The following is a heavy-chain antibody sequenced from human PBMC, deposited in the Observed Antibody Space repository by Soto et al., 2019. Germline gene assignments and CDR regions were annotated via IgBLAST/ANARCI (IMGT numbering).Heavy chain of an antibody. V-gene: IGHV3-74*01. CDR3: ARDGPMTSDDAFDI. CDR2: INSDGSST. CDR1: GFTFSSYW. J-gene: IGHJ3*02. Sequence: PGGSLRLSCAASGFTFSSYWMHWVRQAPGKGLVWVSRINSDGSSTSYADSVKGRFTISRDNAKNTLYLQMNSLRAEDTAGYYCARDGPMTSDDAFDIWGQGTMVTVSS. D-gene: IGHD4-17*01.